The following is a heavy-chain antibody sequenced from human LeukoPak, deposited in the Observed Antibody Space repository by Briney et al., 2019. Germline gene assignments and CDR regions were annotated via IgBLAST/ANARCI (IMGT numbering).Heavy chain of an antibody. D-gene: IGHD3-10*01. CDR1: GGSISSHF. CDR3: ARGLPYYYGSGSYYSY. Sequence: SETLSLTCTVSGGSISSHFWSWIRQPPGKGLEWIAYIYYSGSTDYNPSLKSRVTISVDTSKNQFSLKLSSVTAADTAVYYCARGLPYYYGSGSYYSYWGQGTLVTVSS. V-gene: IGHV4-59*11. CDR2: IYYSGST. J-gene: IGHJ4*02.